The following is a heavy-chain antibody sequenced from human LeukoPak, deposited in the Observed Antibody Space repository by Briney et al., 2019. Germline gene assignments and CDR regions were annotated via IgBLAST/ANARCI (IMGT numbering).Heavy chain of an antibody. V-gene: IGHV4-61*08. CDR3: ARVLVSSGWYRDDY. Sequence: SETLSLTCTVSGGSISSGGYYWSWIRQHPGKGLEWIGYIYYSGSTNYNPSLKSRVTISVDTSKNQFSLKLSSVTAADTAVYYCARVLVSSGWYRDDYWGQGTLVTVSS. CDR2: IYYSGST. CDR1: GGSISSGGYY. J-gene: IGHJ4*02. D-gene: IGHD6-19*01.